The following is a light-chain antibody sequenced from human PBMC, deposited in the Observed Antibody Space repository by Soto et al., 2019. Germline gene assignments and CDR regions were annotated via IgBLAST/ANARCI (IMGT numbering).Light chain of an antibody. CDR3: CSYADNTDYV. V-gene: IGLV2-8*01. CDR2: EVT. Sequence: QSALTQPPSASGSLGQSVTISCTGTSSDVGAYNYVSWYQQHPGKAPKLVIYEVTRRPSGVPDRFSGSKSGNTASLNVSGLQAEDEADYYCCSYADNTDYVFGTGTKVTV. J-gene: IGLJ1*01. CDR1: SSDVGAYNY.